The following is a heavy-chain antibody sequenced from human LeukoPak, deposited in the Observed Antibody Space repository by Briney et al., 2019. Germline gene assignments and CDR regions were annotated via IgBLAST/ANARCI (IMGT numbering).Heavy chain of an antibody. J-gene: IGHJ5*02. Sequence: SETLSLTCTVSGGSISSHYWSWVRQPAGKGLEWIGRIYSSGSSNYNPSLKSRVTMSVDTSREQLSLQVRSVTAADTAVYYCARGGRSYDSHGKFDPWGQGTLVTVSS. CDR1: GGSISSHY. V-gene: IGHV4-4*07. CDR3: ARGGRSYDSHGKFDP. CDR2: IYSSGSS. D-gene: IGHD5-18*01.